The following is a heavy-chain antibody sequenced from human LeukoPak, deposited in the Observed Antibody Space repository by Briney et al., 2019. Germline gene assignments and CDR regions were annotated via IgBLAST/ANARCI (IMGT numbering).Heavy chain of an antibody. CDR3: ERRGFVTMVRGPNKVFDY. V-gene: IGHV4-39*07. CDR2: INHSGST. D-gene: IGHD3-10*01. J-gene: IGHJ4*02. CDR1: GGSISSSSYY. Sequence: PSETLSLTCTVSGGSISSSSYYWSWIRQPPGKGLEWIGEINHSGSTNYNPSLKSRVTISVDTSKNQFSLKLSSVTAADTAVYYCERRGFVTMVRGPNKVFDYWGQGTLVTVSS.